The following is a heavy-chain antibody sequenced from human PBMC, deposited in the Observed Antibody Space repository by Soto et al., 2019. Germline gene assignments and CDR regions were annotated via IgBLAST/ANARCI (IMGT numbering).Heavy chain of an antibody. D-gene: IGHD6-6*01. CDR1: GFTFSSYG. V-gene: IGHV3-33*01. CDR2: IWYDGSNK. J-gene: IGHJ5*02. Sequence: PXGSLRLSCASSGFTFSSYGMHWVRHSPGKWLEWVAVIWYDGSNKYYADSVKGRFTISRDNSRNTLYLQMNSLRAEDTAVYYWARAGGLHIAARPSLRHWWFEPWGQGTLVTVSS. CDR3: ARAGGLHIAARPSLRHWWFEP.